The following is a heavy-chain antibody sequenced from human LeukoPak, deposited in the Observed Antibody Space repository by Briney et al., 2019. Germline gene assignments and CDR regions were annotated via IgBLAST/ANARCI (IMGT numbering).Heavy chain of an antibody. J-gene: IGHJ5*02. V-gene: IGHV1-46*03. CDR2: IYPSGGST. Sequence: GASVKVSCKASGYTFTSYYMHWVRQAPGQGLEWMGMIYPSGGSTSHAQKIQGRVTMTRDTSTSTVYMEMSSLRSEDTAVYYCTRLYDISNSWFDPWGQGTLVAVSS. CDR3: TRLYDISNSWFDP. CDR1: GYTFTSYY. D-gene: IGHD3-9*01.